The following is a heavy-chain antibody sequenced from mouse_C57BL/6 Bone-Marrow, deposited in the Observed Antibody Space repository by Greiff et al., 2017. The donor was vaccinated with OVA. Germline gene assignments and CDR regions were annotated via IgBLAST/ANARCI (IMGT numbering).Heavy chain of an antibody. J-gene: IGHJ2*01. Sequence: VQLQQPGAELVKPGASVKLSCKASGYTFTSYWMHWVKQRPGQGLEWIGMIHPNSGSTNYNEKFKSKATLTVDKSSSTAYMQLSSRTSEDSAVYYCARLLLLGRDYWGQGTTLTVSS. V-gene: IGHV1-64*01. CDR1: GYTFTSYW. CDR2: IHPNSGST. CDR3: ARLLLLGRDY. D-gene: IGHD1-1*01.